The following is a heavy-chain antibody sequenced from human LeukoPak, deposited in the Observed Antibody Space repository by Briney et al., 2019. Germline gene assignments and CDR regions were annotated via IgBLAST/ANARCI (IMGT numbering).Heavy chain of an antibody. CDR2: INPNSGGT. CDR1: GYSFTAYY. V-gene: IGHV1-2*02. J-gene: IGHJ4*02. Sequence: ASVKVSCKASGYSFTAYYIHWVRQAPGQGLEYMGWINPNSGGTNSSQRFQDRVTLTRDTSINTAFMELTSLTSDDTAVYYCARAYGSGSSYHPDYWGQGTLVTVSS. CDR3: ARAYGSGSSYHPDY. D-gene: IGHD3-10*01.